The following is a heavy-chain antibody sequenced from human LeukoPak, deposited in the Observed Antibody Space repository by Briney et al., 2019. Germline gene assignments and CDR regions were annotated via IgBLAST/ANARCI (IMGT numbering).Heavy chain of an antibody. CDR1: GFTFSSYS. Sequence: QTGGSLRLSCAASGFTFSSYSMNWVRQAPGKGLEWVSGISGSSDRTYYADSVKGRFTISRDNSKNTMYLQMNSLRAEDTAIYYCAKDTTNRYNWFDPWGQGTLVTVSS. V-gene: IGHV3-23*01. J-gene: IGHJ5*02. CDR2: ISGSSDRT. D-gene: IGHD1-26*01. CDR3: AKDTTNRYNWFDP.